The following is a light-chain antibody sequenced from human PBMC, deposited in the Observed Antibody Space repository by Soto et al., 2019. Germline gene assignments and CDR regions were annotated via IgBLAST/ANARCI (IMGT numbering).Light chain of an antibody. CDR3: QQYGRSPLVT. J-gene: IGKJ3*01. Sequence: EIVLTQSPGTLSLSPGERATLSCRASQSIHANYLAWYQQKPGQAPRLLIYGTSSRATGIPDRFSGSGSGTDFTLTITSLEPEDFAVYYCQQYGRSPLVTFGPGTKVHVK. V-gene: IGKV3-20*01. CDR1: QSIHANY. CDR2: GTS.